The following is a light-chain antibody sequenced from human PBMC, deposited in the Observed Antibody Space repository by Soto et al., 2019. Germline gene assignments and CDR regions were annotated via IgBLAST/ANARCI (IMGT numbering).Light chain of an antibody. Sequence: VVTQSSEALRLSPVEIAPGSGNASQSVSSYLAWYQQKPGQAPRLLIYGASNKATGIPARFSGSGFGTDFTHTISRLAPEDFGLYYRSMYVTAQPLTFGGGTRLDIK. CDR2: GAS. CDR1: QSVSSY. V-gene: IGKV3-20*01. J-gene: IGKJ5*01. CDR3: SMYVTAQPLT.